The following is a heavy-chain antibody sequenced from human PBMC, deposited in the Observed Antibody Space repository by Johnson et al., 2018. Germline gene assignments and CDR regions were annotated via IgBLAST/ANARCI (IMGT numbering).Heavy chain of an antibody. CDR1: GGSISSYY. J-gene: IGHJ3*02. V-gene: IGHV4-59*01. CDR2: IYYSGST. CDR3: ARDQVI. Sequence: QVQLQESGPGLVKPSEPLSLTCTVSGGSISSYYWSWIRQPPGKGLEWIGYIYYSGSTNYNPSLKSRVTISVDTSKNQFSLKLSSVTAADTAVYYCARDQVIWGQGTMVTVSS.